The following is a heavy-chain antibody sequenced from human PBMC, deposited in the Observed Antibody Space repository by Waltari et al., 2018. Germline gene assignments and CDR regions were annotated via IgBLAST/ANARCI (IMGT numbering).Heavy chain of an antibody. V-gene: IGHV4-38-2*01. CDR3: ASLGRYTWNYYAFDV. CDR1: GYSISSGYY. J-gene: IGHJ3*01. Sequence: QVQLQESGPGLVKPSETLSLTCAVSGYSISSGYYWGWIRQPPGKGLEWIGSIYHSGSTNYNPSLKSRVTLSINTSKNQFSLKLTSVTAADTAVYYCASLGRYTWNYYAFDVWGQGTKVTVSS. D-gene: IGHD1-7*01. CDR2: IYHSGST.